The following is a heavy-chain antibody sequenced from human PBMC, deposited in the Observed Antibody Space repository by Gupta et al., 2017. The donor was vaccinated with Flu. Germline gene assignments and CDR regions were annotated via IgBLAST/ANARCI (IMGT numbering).Heavy chain of an antibody. V-gene: IGHV3-30*18. CDR2: ISYDGSNK. D-gene: IGHD3-22*01. Sequence: QVQLVESGGGVVQPGRSLRLSCAASGFTFSSYGMHWVRQAPGKGLEWVAVISYDGSNKYYADSVKGRFTISRDNSKNTLYLQMNSLRAEDTAVYYCAKDHPVYYYDSSGYASYLDPWGQGTLVTVSS. CDR3: AKDHPVYYYDSSGYASYLDP. J-gene: IGHJ5*02. CDR1: GFTFSSYG.